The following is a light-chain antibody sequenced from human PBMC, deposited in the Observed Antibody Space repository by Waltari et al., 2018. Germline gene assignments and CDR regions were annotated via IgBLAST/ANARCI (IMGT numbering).Light chain of an antibody. CDR1: SSDFGAYNL. Sequence: QSALTQPASVSGSPGQSITVSFPGSSSDFGAYNLVSWFQQHPGEVPNYLIYEVSDRHLGFSNGFSGSKSVKTASLTVSGLQPEDEAHYYCCSHTTTHSLVFGGGTRVTVL. CDR2: EVS. J-gene: IGLJ2*01. V-gene: IGLV2-23*02. CDR3: CSHTTTHSLV.